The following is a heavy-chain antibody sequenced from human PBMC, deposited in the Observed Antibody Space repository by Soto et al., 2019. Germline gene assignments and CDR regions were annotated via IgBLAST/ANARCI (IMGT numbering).Heavy chain of an antibody. V-gene: IGHV3-30-3*01. CDR2: ISYDGSNK. CDR3: ARDRGHDYGVPYFDY. Sequence: GGSLRLSCAASGFTFSSYAMHWVRQAPGKGLEWVAVISYDGSNKYYADSVKGRFTISRDNSKNTLYLQMNSLRAEDTAVYYCARDRGHDYGVPYFDYWGQGTLVTVSS. D-gene: IGHD4-17*01. J-gene: IGHJ4*02. CDR1: GFTFSSYA.